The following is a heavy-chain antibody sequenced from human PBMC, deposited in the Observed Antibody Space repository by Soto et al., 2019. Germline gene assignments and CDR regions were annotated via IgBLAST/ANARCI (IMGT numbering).Heavy chain of an antibody. J-gene: IGHJ5*02. V-gene: IGHV1-69*06. CDR1: GGTFSSYV. CDR2: IIPIFDTA. Sequence: SVKVSCKASGGTFSSYVISWVRQAPGQGLEWMGGIIPIFDTANYAQKFQGRVTITADKSTSTAYMELSSLRSDDTAVYYCARTYNGSYYYWFDPWGQGTLVTVS. D-gene: IGHD1-26*01. CDR3: ARTYNGSYYYWFDP.